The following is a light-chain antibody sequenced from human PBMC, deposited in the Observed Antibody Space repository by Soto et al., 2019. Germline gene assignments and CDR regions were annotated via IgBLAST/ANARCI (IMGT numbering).Light chain of an antibody. CDR2: ENY. V-gene: IGLV1-51*02. CDR3: GTCDNSLSGHWV. Sequence: QSVLTQPPSVSAAPGQRVSISCSGSSSNIGTNYVSWYQQLPGAAPKLLIYENYQRPSGIPDRFSGSKSGTSATLGITGLQTGDEADYYCGTCDNSLSGHWVFGGGTKVTVL. J-gene: IGLJ3*02. CDR1: SSNIGTNY.